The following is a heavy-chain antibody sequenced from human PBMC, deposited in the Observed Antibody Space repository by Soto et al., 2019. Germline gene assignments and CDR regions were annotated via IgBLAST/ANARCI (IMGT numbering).Heavy chain of an antibody. J-gene: IGHJ5*02. CDR1: GFSFSTYA. CDR3: AKHSEYQLLSWLDP. Sequence: EVQLLESGGGLVQPGGSLRLSCAASGFSFSTYAMSWVRQAPGKGLEWVSGISAGGGNTYYADSVRGRFTISRDNSKDTVDLQLSSLRAEDTALYYCAKHSEYQLLSWLDPWGVGTLVTVSS. D-gene: IGHD2-2*01. CDR2: ISAGGGNT. V-gene: IGHV3-23*01.